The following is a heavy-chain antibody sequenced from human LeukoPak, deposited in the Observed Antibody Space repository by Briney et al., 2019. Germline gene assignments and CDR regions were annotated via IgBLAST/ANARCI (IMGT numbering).Heavy chain of an antibody. V-gene: IGHV3-23*01. J-gene: IGHJ5*02. CDR1: GFTFSSYA. D-gene: IGHD2-21*02. Sequence: GSLRLSCAASGFTFSSYAMSWVRQAPGKGLEWVSAISGSGGSTYHADSVKGRFTISRDNSKNTLYLQMNSLRAEDTAVYYCAKGSPNWAYCGGDCYLNWFDPWGQGTLVTVSS. CDR3: AKGSPNWAYCGGDCYLNWFDP. CDR2: ISGSGGST.